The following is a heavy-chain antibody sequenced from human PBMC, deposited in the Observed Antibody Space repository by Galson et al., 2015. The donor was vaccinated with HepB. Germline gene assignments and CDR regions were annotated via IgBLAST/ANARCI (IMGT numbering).Heavy chain of an antibody. CDR1: GFTFGDYA. CDR2: IRSKAYGGTT. D-gene: IGHD3-22*01. V-gene: IGHV3-49*03. J-gene: IGHJ4*02. CDR3: TREGRYYYDSSGYYYEEGSDY. Sequence: SLRLSCAASGFTFGDYAMSWFRQAPGKGLEWVGFIRSKAYGGTTEYAASVKGRFTISRDDSKSIAYLQMNSLKTEDTAVYYCTREGRYYYDSSGYYYEEGSDYWGQGTLVTVSS.